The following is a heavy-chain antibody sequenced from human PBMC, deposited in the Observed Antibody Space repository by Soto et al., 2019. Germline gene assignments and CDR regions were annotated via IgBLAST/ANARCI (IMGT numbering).Heavy chain of an antibody. CDR3: AKAAMPLAYQLLQAGYFDY. V-gene: IGHV3-23*01. CDR1: GFTFSSYA. J-gene: IGHJ4*02. D-gene: IGHD2-2*01. Sequence: GGSLRLSCAASGFTFSSYAMSWVRQAPGKGLEWVSAISGSGGSTYYADSVKGRFTISRDNSKNTLYLQMNSLRAEDTAVYYCAKAAMPLAYQLLQAGYFDYWGQGTLVTVSS. CDR2: ISGSGGST.